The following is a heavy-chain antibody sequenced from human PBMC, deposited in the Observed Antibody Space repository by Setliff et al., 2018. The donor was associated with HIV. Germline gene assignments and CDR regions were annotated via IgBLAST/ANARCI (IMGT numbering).Heavy chain of an antibody. CDR3: AKRYFTGAAYFDS. CDR1: GGSLGGYH. D-gene: IGHD3-9*01. J-gene: IGHJ4*02. V-gene: IGHV4-34*01. CDR2: VTHSGGT. Sequence: SETLSLTCGVYGGSLGGYHWSWIRQPPGKGLEWIGEVTHSGGTKYNPSLKSRVTIPVDTSMNQFSLKLGSVTAADTAVYYCAKRYFTGAAYFDSWGQGTLVTVSS.